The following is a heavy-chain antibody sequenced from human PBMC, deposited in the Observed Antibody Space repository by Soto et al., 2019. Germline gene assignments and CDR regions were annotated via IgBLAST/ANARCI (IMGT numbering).Heavy chain of an antibody. Sequence: SGPTLVNPTQTLTLTCTFSGFALTSNDVGVGWIRQPPGKALEWLALIYWDDDKRYSPSLKSRLTITKDTSKNQVVLRMTNMDPVDTATYYCAHSRYSRSSFDYWGQGTLVTVSS. CDR2: IYWDDDK. J-gene: IGHJ4*02. V-gene: IGHV2-5*02. CDR3: AHSRYSRSSFDY. D-gene: IGHD6-6*01. CDR1: GFALTSNDVG.